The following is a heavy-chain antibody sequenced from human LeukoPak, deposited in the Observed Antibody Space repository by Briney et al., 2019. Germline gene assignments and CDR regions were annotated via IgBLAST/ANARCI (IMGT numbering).Heavy chain of an antibody. Sequence: GRSLRLSCAASGFTFDDYAMHWVRQAPGKGLEWGSGISWNSGSRGYADSVKGRFTISRDNAKNSLYLQMNSLRAEDTALYYCAKDIFTGIAAAGAIDYWGQGTLVTVSS. V-gene: IGHV3-9*01. D-gene: IGHD6-13*01. J-gene: IGHJ4*02. CDR3: AKDIFTGIAAAGAIDY. CDR1: GFTFDDYA. CDR2: ISWNSGSR.